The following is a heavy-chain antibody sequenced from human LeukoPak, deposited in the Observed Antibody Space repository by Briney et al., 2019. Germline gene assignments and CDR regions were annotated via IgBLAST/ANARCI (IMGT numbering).Heavy chain of an antibody. V-gene: IGHV1-2*02. CDR1: GYSFSGYH. CDR3: ARDLGMVVTAPN. D-gene: IGHD2-21*02. CDR2: INPNSGGT. J-gene: IGHJ4*02. Sequence: ASVKVSCKASGYSFSGYHMHWVRQAPGQGLQWMGWINPNSGGTYYAQNFQGRVTMTRDTSISTAHMELSSLRSDDTAVYYCARDLGMVVTAPNWGQGTLVTVSS.